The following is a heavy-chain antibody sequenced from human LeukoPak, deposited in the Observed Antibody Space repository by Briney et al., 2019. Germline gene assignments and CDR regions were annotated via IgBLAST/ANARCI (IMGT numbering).Heavy chain of an antibody. Sequence: AGSLSLSCAVSSFTFSSYGMHWVRPPPGKGPEGVAFIRPDGSCTNYADSVQGRFTDSRDNAKGPVYLQMNSLRTEDTAVYYCAKNRDSSDYPRDFDYWGQGTLVTVSS. CDR1: SFTFSSYG. CDR3: AKNRDSSDYPRDFDY. J-gene: IGHJ4*02. V-gene: IGHV3-30*02. CDR2: IRPDGSCT. D-gene: IGHD6-19*01.